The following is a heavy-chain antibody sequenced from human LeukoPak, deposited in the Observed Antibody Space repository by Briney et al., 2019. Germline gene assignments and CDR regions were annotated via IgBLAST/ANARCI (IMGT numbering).Heavy chain of an antibody. J-gene: IGHJ5*02. CDR2: IYYSGST. D-gene: IGHD3-22*01. CDR1: GGSISSYY. CDR3: ERHRGGSIVAPLDP. Sequence: PSETLSLTCTVSGGSISSYYWSWIRQPPGKGLEWIGYIYYSGSTNYNPSLKSRVTISVDTSKNQFSLKLSSVTAADTAVYYCERHRGGSIVAPLDPWGQGTLVTVSS. V-gene: IGHV4-59*08.